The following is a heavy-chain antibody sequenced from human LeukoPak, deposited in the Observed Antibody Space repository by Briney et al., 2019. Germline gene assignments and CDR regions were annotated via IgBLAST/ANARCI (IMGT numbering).Heavy chain of an antibody. CDR2: IYPGDSDT. CDR1: GYSFTTYW. Sequence: GESLKISCEASGYSFTTYWIGWVRRMPGKGLEWIGSIYPGDSDTRYSPSFQGQVTISADKSINTAYLQWSSLKASDTAMYYCARQHGSGGYYSRAIDYWGQGTLVTVSS. CDR3: ARQHGSGGYYSRAIDY. D-gene: IGHD3-10*01. J-gene: IGHJ4*02. V-gene: IGHV5-51*01.